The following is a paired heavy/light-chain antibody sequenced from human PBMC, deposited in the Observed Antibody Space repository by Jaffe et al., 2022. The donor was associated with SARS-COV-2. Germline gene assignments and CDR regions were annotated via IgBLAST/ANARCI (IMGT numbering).Heavy chain of an antibody. J-gene: IGHJ6*03. D-gene: IGHD4-4*01. CDR1: GFTFSHAW. CDR2: IRSQTDRGTA. CDR3: TTDHTDYSYHYFNIDV. Sequence: EVQLVESGGGLVKPGESLRLSCAASGFTFSHAWLSWVRQAPGKGLEWVGRIRSQTDRGTADYAAPVKGRFTISRDDSKNTLYLEMSRLQAEDTAVYYCTTDHTDYSYHYFNIDVWGKGTTVTVSS. V-gene: IGHV3-15*01.
Light chain of an antibody. CDR1: SGSIARKY. V-gene: IGLV6-57*02. Sequence: NFMLTQPHSMSESPGKTVTISCTGISGSIARKYVQWYQQRPGSAPTTVIYEDNQRPSGVPDRFSGSIDSSSNSASLTISGLKAEDEGDYYCHSYDSSRNWVFGGGTKLTVL. CDR3: HSYDSSRNWV. CDR2: EDN. J-gene: IGLJ3*02.